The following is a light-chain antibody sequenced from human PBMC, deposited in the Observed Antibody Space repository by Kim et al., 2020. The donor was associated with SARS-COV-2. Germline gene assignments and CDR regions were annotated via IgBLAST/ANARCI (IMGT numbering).Light chain of an antibody. CDR1: SGSASTTYS. CDR3: VLYLGSGVWV. V-gene: IGLV8-61*01. Sequence: TVVTQEASLSVSPGGTVTLTCGLSSGSASTTYSPSWYQQTPGQAPRPLIYNTDIRSSGVPDRFSGSILGNKAALTITGAQADDESDYHCVLYLGSGVWVFGGGTQLTVL. J-gene: IGLJ3*02. CDR2: NTD.